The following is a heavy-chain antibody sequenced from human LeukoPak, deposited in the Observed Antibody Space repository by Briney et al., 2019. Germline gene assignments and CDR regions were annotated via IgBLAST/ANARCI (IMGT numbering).Heavy chain of an antibody. CDR1: GFTFSSYA. V-gene: IGHV3-30-3*02. CDR2: ISYDGSNK. Sequence: GALRLSCAASGFTFSSYAMHWVRQAPGKGLEWVAVISYDGSNKYYADSVKGRFTISRDNSKNTLYLQMNSLRAEDTAVYYCARGFGELFDYWGQGTLVTVSS. CDR3: ARGFGELFDY. J-gene: IGHJ4*02. D-gene: IGHD3-10*01.